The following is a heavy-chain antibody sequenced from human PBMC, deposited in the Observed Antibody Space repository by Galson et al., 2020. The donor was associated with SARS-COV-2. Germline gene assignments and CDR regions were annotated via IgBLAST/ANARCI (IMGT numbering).Heavy chain of an antibody. J-gene: IGHJ4*02. Sequence: GESLKISCEGLGFTLSNYAMNWVRQAPGKGLEWVSDITGGGYTKDYADSVKGRFTISRDNSKNIVYLHMDDLRAEDTATYFCAKRYCASISCPFDYRGRGTQVTVSS. CDR2: ITGGGYTK. CDR3: AKRYCASISCPFDY. D-gene: IGHD2-21*01. CDR1: GFTLSNYA. V-gene: IGHV3-23*01.